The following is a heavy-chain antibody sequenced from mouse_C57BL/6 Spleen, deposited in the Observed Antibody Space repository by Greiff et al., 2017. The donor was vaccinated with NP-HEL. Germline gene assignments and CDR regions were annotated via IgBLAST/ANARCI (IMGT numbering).Heavy chain of an antibody. CDR3: AANGYYGGFAY. J-gene: IGHJ3*01. Sequence: VKLMESGAELVRPGASVKLSCKASGYTFTDYYINWVKQRPGQGLEWIARIYPGSGNTYYNEKFKGKATLTAEKSSSTAYMQLSSLTSEDSAVYFCAANGYYGGFAYWGQGTLVTVSA. CDR1: GYTFTDYY. D-gene: IGHD2-3*01. CDR2: IYPGSGNT. V-gene: IGHV1-76*01.